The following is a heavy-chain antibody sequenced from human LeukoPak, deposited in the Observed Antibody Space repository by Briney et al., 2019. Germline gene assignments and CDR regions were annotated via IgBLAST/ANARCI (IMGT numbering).Heavy chain of an antibody. CDR1: GCTFTSYD. Sequence: GASVKVSCKASGCTFTSYDINWVRQATGQGLEWLGWMNPNSGNTGYAQKFQGRVTMTRNTSISTAYMELSSLRSEDTAVYYCARREGLIITIFGVVITGGGMDVWGQGTTVTVSS. CDR3: ARREGLIITIFGVVITGGGMDV. CDR2: MNPNSGNT. V-gene: IGHV1-8*01. J-gene: IGHJ6*02. D-gene: IGHD3-3*01.